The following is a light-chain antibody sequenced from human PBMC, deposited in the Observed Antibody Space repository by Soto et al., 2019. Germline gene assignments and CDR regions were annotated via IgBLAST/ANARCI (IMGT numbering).Light chain of an antibody. CDR1: QSVITN. CDR3: QHYNHWPMYT. CDR2: GAS. J-gene: IGKJ2*01. Sequence: ELVMTQSPATLSASPGERATLSCRASQSVITNVAWYQQKPGQAPRLLICGASTRATGIPARFSGSGSGTEFTLTISSLQSEDFAVYYCQHYNHWPMYTFGQGTKVEIK. V-gene: IGKV3-15*01.